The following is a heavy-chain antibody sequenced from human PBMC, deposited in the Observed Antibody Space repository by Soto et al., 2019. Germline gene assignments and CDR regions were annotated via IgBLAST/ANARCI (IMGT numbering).Heavy chain of an antibody. CDR1: GFIFTNYG. V-gene: IGHV3-23*01. CDR3: AKSGSFSAYYYYGMDV. J-gene: IGHJ6*02. CDR2: ISSGGSGGTT. Sequence: GTLCLSCAASGFIFTNYGMTWVRQAPGKGLEWVSAISSGGSGGTTYYADPVQGRFTISRDNSNNKLFLQRNSLRADDTAKYYCAKSGSFSAYYYYGMDVWGQGTTVTV. D-gene: IGHD2-21*01.